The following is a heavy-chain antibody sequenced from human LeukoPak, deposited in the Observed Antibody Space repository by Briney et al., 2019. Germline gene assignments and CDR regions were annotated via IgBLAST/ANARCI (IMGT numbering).Heavy chain of an antibody. CDR1: GYTFTSYG. Sequence: ASVKVSCKASGYTFTSYGINWVRQAPGQGLEWMGWISAYNGNTNYAQKLQGRVTMTTDTSTSTAYMELRSLRSDDTAVYYCARDNYYDSSGYYSLLSYYYYGMDVWGQGTTVTVSS. CDR2: ISAYNGNT. J-gene: IGHJ6*02. V-gene: IGHV1-18*01. CDR3: ARDNYYDSSGYYSLLSYYYYGMDV. D-gene: IGHD3-22*01.